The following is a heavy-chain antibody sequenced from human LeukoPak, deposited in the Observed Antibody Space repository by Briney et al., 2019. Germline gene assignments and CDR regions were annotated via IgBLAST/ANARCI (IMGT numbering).Heavy chain of an antibody. Sequence: SETLSLTCAVYGGSLSGYYWAWIRQPPGQGLEWIGEINHSGRTNYNPSLKSRVTVSVDTSKSQFSLKLASVTAADTALYFCARGGGNLLPYFDPKSYYYMDVWGKGTTVTVSS. J-gene: IGHJ6*03. CDR1: GGSLSGYY. V-gene: IGHV4-34*01. CDR3: ARGGGNLLPYFDPKSYYYMDV. CDR2: INHSGRT. D-gene: IGHD3-9*01.